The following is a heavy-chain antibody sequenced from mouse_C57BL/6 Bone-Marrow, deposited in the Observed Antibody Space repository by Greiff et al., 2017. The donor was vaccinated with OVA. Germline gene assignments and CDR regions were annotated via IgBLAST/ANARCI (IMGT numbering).Heavy chain of an antibody. V-gene: IGHV1-82*01. J-gene: IGHJ3*01. CDR3: ARGWELDWFAY. D-gene: IGHD2-1*01. CDR1: GYAFSSSW. Sequence: VKLMESGPELVKPGASVKISCKASGYAFSSSWMNWVKQRPGKGLEWIGRIYPGDGDTNYNGKFKGKATLTADKSSSTAYMQLSSLTSEDSAVYFCARGWELDWFAYWGQGTLVTVSA. CDR2: IYPGDGDT.